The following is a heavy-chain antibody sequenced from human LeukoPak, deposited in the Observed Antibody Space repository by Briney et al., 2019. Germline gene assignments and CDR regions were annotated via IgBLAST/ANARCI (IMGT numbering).Heavy chain of an antibody. CDR2: IKQDGSDK. V-gene: IGHV3-7*04. J-gene: IGHJ4*02. CDR3: TWVRNF. CDR1: GFTFSSYW. D-gene: IGHD3-9*01. Sequence: GGSLRLSCAASGFTFSSYWMSWVRQAPGKGLEWVANIKQDGSDKYYVDSVKGRFTISRDNAKNSLYLQMNSLKTEDTAVYYCTWVRNFWGQGTLVTVSS.